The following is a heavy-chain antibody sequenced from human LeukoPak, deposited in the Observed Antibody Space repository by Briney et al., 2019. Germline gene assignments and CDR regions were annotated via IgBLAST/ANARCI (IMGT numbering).Heavy chain of an antibody. V-gene: IGHV4-39*01. Sequence: SETLSLTCTVSGGSISSSSYYWGWIRQPPGKGLEWIASIYYSGSTYYNPSLKSRVTISVDTSKNQFSLKLSSVTAADTAVYYCARLGYYDSSGYSGFDYWGQGTLVTVSS. CDR1: GGSISSSSYY. D-gene: IGHD3-22*01. CDR2: IYYSGST. CDR3: ARLGYYDSSGYSGFDY. J-gene: IGHJ4*02.